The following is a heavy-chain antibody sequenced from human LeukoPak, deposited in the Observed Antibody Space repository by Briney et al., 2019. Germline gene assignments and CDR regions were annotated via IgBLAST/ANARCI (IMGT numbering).Heavy chain of an antibody. Sequence: SETLSLTCAAYGGSFSGYYWSWIRQPPGKGLEWIGEINHSGSTNYNPSLKSRVTISVDTSKNQFSLKQSSVTAADTAVYYCASYSDPTRGAFDIWGQGTMVTVSS. J-gene: IGHJ3*02. V-gene: IGHV4-34*01. CDR3: ASYSDPTRGAFDI. CDR1: GGSFSGYY. D-gene: IGHD3-10*01. CDR2: INHSGST.